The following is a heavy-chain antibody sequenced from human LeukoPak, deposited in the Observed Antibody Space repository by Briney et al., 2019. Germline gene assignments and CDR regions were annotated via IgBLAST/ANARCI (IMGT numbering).Heavy chain of an antibody. J-gene: IGHJ4*02. CDR2: ISSSRTYI. D-gene: IGHD6-13*01. CDR1: GFPFSSYS. V-gene: IGHV3-21*01. CDR3: ARSAYSTREDYFDY. Sequence: GASLRLSCAASGFPFSSYSMNWVRQAPGKGLEWVSSISSSRTYIYYADSVKGRFTISRDNAKNSLYLQMNSLRGEDTAVYYCARSAYSTREDYFDYWGQGTLVSVSS.